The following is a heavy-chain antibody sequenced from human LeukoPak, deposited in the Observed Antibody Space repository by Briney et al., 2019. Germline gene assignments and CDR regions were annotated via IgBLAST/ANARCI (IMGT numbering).Heavy chain of an antibody. CDR2: ISSSSSYI. CDR1: GFTFSSYS. Sequence: GGSLRLSCAASGFTFSSYSMNWVRQAPGKGLEWVSSISSSSSYIYYADSVKGRFTISRDNSKNTLYLQMNSLRAEDTAVYYCAKDSGETIDLENYFDYWGQGTLVTVSS. J-gene: IGHJ4*02. CDR3: AKDSGETIDLENYFDY. V-gene: IGHV3-21*01. D-gene: IGHD3-10*01.